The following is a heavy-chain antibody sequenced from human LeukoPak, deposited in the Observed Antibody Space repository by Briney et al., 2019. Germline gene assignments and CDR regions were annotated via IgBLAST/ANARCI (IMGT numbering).Heavy chain of an antibody. J-gene: IGHJ4*02. CDR1: ELPFVGKS. D-gene: IGHD3-16*01. CDR2: ISSSSSYI. V-gene: IGHV3-21*01. CDR3: ARVGPRESYDY. Sequence: GGPLNLSFAPSELPFVGKSRTGFARAPGKGRKWASSISSSSSYIYYADSVKGRFTISRDNAKNSLYLQMNSLRAEDTAVYYCARVGPRESYDYWGQGTLVTVSS.